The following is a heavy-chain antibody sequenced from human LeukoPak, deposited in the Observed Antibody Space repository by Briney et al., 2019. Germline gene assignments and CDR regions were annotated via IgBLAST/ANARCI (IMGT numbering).Heavy chain of an antibody. D-gene: IGHD4/OR15-4a*01. Sequence: GGSLRLSCAASGFTFSSYWMHWVRQAPGKGLVWVSRINSDASTTTYADSVKGRFTISRDNAKNTLYLQMNSLRAEDTAGYYCARDRRLWNMDVWGTGTTVTISS. CDR2: INSDASTT. CDR1: GFTFSSYW. V-gene: IGHV3-74*01. CDR3: ARDRRLWNMDV. J-gene: IGHJ6*03.